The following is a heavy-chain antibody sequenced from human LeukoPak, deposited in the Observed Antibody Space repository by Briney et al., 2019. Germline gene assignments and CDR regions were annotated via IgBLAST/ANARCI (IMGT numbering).Heavy chain of an antibody. D-gene: IGHD6-19*01. CDR3: ARSPISSGWYLDY. CDR1: GFTFSSYG. CDR2: IWYDGSNK. J-gene: IGHJ4*02. V-gene: IGHV3-33*01. Sequence: PGGSLRLSCAASGFTFSSYGMHWVRQAPGKGLEWVAVIWYDGSNKYYADSVKGRFTISRDNSKNTLYLQMNSLRAEDTAVYYCARSPISSGWYLDYWGQGTLVTVSS.